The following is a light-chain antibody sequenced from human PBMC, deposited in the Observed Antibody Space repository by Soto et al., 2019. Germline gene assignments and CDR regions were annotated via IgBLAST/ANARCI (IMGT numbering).Light chain of an antibody. J-gene: IGLJ1*01. CDR2: DVS. CDR3: SSYTSSSTLV. CDR1: SSDVGGYNY. Sequence: QSALTQPASGSGSPGQSITISCTGTSSDVGGYNYVSWYQQHPGKAPQLMMYDVSNRPSGVSNRFSGSKSGNTASLTISGLQAEDEADYYCSSYTSSSTLVFGTGTKLPVL. V-gene: IGLV2-14*01.